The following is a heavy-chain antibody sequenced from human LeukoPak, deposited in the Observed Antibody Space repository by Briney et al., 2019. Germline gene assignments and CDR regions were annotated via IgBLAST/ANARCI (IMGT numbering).Heavy chain of an antibody. CDR2: INPNSGGT. V-gene: IGHV1-2*02. Sequence: ASVKVSCKASGYTFTGYYMHWVRQAPGQGLEWMGWINPNSGGTNYAQKFQGRVTMTRDTSISTAYMELSRLRSDDTAVYYCARHGDQLQYYYYYYMDVWGKGTTVTVSS. D-gene: IGHD2-2*01. J-gene: IGHJ6*03. CDR1: GYTFTGYY. CDR3: ARHGDQLQYYYYYYMDV.